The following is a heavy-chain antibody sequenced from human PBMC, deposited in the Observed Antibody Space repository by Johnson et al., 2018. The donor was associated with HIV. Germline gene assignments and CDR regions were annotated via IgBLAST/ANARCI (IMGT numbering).Heavy chain of an antibody. CDR1: GFTFSSYG. Sequence: QVQLVESGGGVVQPGGSLRLSCAASGFTFSSYGMHWVRQAPGKGLEWVAFIRYDGSNKYYADSVKGRFTISRDNSKNTLYLQMNSLRAEDTAVYYCARVLMRGAYYYDSSGYYIWGQGTMVTVSS. J-gene: IGHJ3*02. V-gene: IGHV3-30*02. D-gene: IGHD3-22*01. CDR2: IRYDGSNK. CDR3: ARVLMRGAYYYDSSGYYI.